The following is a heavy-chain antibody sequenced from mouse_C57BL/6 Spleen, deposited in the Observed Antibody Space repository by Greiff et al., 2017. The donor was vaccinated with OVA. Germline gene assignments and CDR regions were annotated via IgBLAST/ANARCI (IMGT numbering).Heavy chain of an antibody. J-gene: IGHJ4*01. CDR1: GYTFTSYW. Sequence: QVQLKQPGAELVKPGASVKLSCKASGYTFTSYWMHWVKQRPGQGLEWIGMIHPNSGSTNYNEKFKSKATLTVDKSSSTAYMQLSSLTSEDSAVYYCARKDYGPAMDYWGQGTSVTVSS. V-gene: IGHV1-64*01. CDR3: ARKDYGPAMDY. D-gene: IGHD1-2*01. CDR2: IHPNSGST.